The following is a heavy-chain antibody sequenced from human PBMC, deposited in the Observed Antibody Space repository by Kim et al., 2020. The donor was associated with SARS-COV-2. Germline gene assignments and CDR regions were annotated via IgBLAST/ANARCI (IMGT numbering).Heavy chain of an antibody. J-gene: IGHJ5*02. V-gene: IGHV4-34*01. Sequence: SETLSLTCAVYGGSFSGYYWSWIRQPPGKGLEWIGEINHSGSTNYNPSLKSRVTISVDTSKNQFSLKLSSVTAADTAVYYCARGKYYDSSGPGKGGWFDPWGQGTLVTVSS. CDR1: GGSFSGYY. CDR2: INHSGST. CDR3: ARGKYYDSSGPGKGGWFDP. D-gene: IGHD3-22*01.